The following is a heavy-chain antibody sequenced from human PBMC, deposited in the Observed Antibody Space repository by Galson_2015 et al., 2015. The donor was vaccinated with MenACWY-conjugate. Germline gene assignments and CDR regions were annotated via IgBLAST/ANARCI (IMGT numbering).Heavy chain of an antibody. CDR1: GYTFTTYW. CDR2: ISPGDSYT. CDR3: TRHPPGGRGMDV. V-gene: IGHV5-51*01. Sequence: QSGAEVKKPGESLKISCKGSGYTFTTYWIGWVRQMPEKGLEWMGFISPGDSYTRYNPAFQGQVTISADKSISTAYLQWNSLQASDTAMYYCTRHPPGGRGMDVWGQGTTVTVSS. D-gene: IGHD1-26*01. J-gene: IGHJ6*02.